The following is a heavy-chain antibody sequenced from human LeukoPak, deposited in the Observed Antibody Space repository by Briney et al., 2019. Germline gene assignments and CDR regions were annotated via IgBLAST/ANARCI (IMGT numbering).Heavy chain of an antibody. CDR1: GFTVSSYD. CDR3: ARDGSYVWGSYRPPTS. D-gene: IGHD3-16*02. Sequence: GGSLRLSCAASGFTVSSYDMNWVRQAPGKELEWVSVIYTGGGRYYADSVKGRFTISRDNAKNSLYLQMNSLRAEDTAVYYCARDGSYVWGSYRPPTSWGQGTLVTVSS. J-gene: IGHJ5*02. V-gene: IGHV3-53*01. CDR2: IYTGGGR.